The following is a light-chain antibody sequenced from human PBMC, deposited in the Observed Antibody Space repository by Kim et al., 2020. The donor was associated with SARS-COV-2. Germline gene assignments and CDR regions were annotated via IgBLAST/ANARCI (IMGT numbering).Light chain of an antibody. V-gene: IGLV2-11*01. Sequence: GQSVTTSCTGTSSDVGGYTYVSWYQQHPGKPPKLMIYDVSKRPSGVPDRFSGSKSGNTASLTISGLQAEDEADYYCCSYAGSYTYVFGTGTKVTVL. CDR2: DVS. CDR1: SSDVGGYTY. J-gene: IGLJ1*01. CDR3: CSYAGSYTYV.